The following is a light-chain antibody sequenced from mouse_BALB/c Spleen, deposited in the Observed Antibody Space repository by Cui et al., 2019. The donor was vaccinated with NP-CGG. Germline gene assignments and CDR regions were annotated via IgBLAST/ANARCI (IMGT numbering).Light chain of an antibody. J-gene: IGLJ1*01. CDR2: GTN. CDR1: TGAVTTSNY. Sequence: QEVVTQEAALTTSPGKTVTLTCRSNTGAVTTSNYANWVQEKPDHLFTGLIGGTNNRAPGVPARFSGSLIGDKAALTITGAQTEDEAIYFCALWYSNHWVFGGGTKLTVL. V-gene: IGLV1*01. CDR3: ALWYSNHWV.